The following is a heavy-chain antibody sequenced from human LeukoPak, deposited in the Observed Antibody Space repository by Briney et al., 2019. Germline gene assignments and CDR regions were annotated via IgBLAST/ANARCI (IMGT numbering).Heavy chain of an antibody. CDR1: GGTFSSYA. D-gene: IGHD2-2*02. CDR3: ARDRQVVPAAINYDWFDP. CDR2: IISIFGTA. J-gene: IGHJ5*02. Sequence: SVKVSCKASGGTFSSYAISWVRQAPGQGLEWMGGIISIFGTANYAQKSQGRVTITADESTSTAYMELSSLRSEDTAVYYCARDRQVVPAAINYDWFDPWGQGTLVTVPS. V-gene: IGHV1-69*01.